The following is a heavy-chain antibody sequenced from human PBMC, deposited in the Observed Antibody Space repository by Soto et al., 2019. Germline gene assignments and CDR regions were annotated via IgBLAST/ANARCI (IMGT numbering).Heavy chain of an antibody. CDR2: INRDSSVI. CDR1: GFSFSDFS. CDR3: ALDCAGTCWVAY. Sequence: EVQLVESGGGKVQPGGSLRLSCAGAGFSFSDFSMNWVRQAPGKGLEWISYINRDSSVIMYADSLRGRVTISRDNAKNTLFLQINRLRVEDTAVYYCALDCAGTCWVAYWGPGIPVTVSS. V-gene: IGHV3-48*01. J-gene: IGHJ4*02. D-gene: IGHD2-15*01.